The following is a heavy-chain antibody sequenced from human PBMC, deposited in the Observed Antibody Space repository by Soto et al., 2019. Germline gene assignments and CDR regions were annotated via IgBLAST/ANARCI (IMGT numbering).Heavy chain of an antibody. J-gene: IGHJ5*02. Sequence: ASVKVSCKVSGYTLTELSMHWVRQAPGKGLEWMGGFDPEDGGTIYAQKFQGRVTMTEDTSTDTAYVELSSLRSEDTAVYYCATVRGEYTLKWFDPWGQGTLVTVSS. CDR2: FDPEDGGT. V-gene: IGHV1-24*01. CDR1: GYTLTELS. D-gene: IGHD1-1*01. CDR3: ATVRGEYTLKWFDP.